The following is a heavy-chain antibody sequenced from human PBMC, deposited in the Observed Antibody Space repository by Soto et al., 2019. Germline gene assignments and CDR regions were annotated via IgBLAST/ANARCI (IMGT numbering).Heavy chain of an antibody. D-gene: IGHD3-10*01. Sequence: QVQLVQSGAEVKKPGASVKVSCKTSGYTFSNYGIAWVRQAPGQGLEWMGWISVYNYNTNYAQKLQGQVTMTRDISTSTAYMELRSLISDDTAVYYCARGGGYYGSGTYPFDYWGQGTLVTVSS. CDR2: ISVYNYNT. J-gene: IGHJ4*02. CDR3: ARGGGYYGSGTYPFDY. CDR1: GYTFSNYG. V-gene: IGHV1-18*01.